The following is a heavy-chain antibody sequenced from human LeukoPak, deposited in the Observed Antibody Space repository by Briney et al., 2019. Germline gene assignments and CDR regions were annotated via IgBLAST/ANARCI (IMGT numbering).Heavy chain of an antibody. Sequence: PSETLSLTCAVYGGSFSGYYWSWIRQPPGKGLEWIGEINHSGSTNYNPSLKSRVTISVDTSKNQFSLKLSSVTAADTAVYYCARDQGYGSGSYYRGDAFDIWGQGTMVTVSS. J-gene: IGHJ3*02. CDR3: ARDQGYGSGSYYRGDAFDI. CDR2: INHSGST. CDR1: GGSFSGYY. D-gene: IGHD3-10*01. V-gene: IGHV4-34*01.